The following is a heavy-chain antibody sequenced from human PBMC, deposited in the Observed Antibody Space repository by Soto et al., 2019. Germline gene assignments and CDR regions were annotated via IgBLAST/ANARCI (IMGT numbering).Heavy chain of an antibody. CDR3: ARRGYCSSTSCQDGLDFDY. CDR2: IDPSDSYT. Sequence: GESLKISCKGSGYSFTSYWISWVRQMPGKGLEWMGRIDPSDSYTNYSPSFQGHVTISADKSISTAYLQWSSLKASDTAMYYCARRGYCSSTSCQDGLDFDYWCQGTLVTVSS. V-gene: IGHV5-10-1*01. D-gene: IGHD2-2*01. J-gene: IGHJ4*02. CDR1: GYSFTSYW.